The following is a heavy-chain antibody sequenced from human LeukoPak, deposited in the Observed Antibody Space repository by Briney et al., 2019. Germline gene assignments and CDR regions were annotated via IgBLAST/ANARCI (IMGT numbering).Heavy chain of an antibody. CDR1: GFTVSSNY. D-gene: IGHD2-15*01. J-gene: IGHJ6*02. CDR3: ARDHCSGGSCYSGYYYGMDV. V-gene: IGHV3-53*01. CDR2: IYSGGST. Sequence: AGSLRLSCAASGFTVSSNYMSWVRQAPGKGLEWVSVIYSGGSTYYAASVKGRFTISRDNSKNTLYLQMNSLRAEDTAVYYCARDHCSGGSCYSGYYYGMDVWGQGTTVTVSS.